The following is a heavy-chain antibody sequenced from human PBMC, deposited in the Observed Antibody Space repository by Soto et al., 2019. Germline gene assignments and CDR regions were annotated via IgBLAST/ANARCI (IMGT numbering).Heavy chain of an antibody. J-gene: IGHJ5*02. CDR2: FDPEDGET. V-gene: IGHV1-24*01. CDR3: ATGPITIFGVVIPNWFDP. Sequence: ASVKVSCKVSGYTLTELSMHWVRQAPGKGLEWMGGFDPEDGETIYAQKFQGRVTMTEDTSTDTAYMELSSLRSEDTAVYYCATGPITIFGVVIPNWFDPWRQGPLVTVSS. D-gene: IGHD3-3*01. CDR1: GYTLTELS.